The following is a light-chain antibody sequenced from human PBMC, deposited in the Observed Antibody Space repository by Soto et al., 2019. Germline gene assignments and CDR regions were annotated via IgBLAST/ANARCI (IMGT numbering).Light chain of an antibody. V-gene: IGKV4-1*01. CDR2: WAS. Sequence: DIVMTQSPASLAVSLGERATINCKSSESVLYSSNNKNYLTWYQQKPGQPPKLLIYWASTRESGVPDRFSGSGSGTDFTLTISSLQAEDVAVYYCQHYYSTPLTFGGGTKVDI. CDR3: QHYYSTPLT. CDR1: ESVLYSSNNKNY. J-gene: IGKJ4*01.